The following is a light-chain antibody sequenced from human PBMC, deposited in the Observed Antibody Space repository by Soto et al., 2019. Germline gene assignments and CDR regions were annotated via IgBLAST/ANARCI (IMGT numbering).Light chain of an antibody. J-gene: IGKJ3*01. CDR2: GPA. CDR3: QQFRRSPYT. V-gene: IGKV3-20*01. Sequence: IVLTQSPGTLSLSPGEKATLSCRASQSIPSNYLAWYQQKPGQTPRLLIYGPAGRATGIPDRFSGSGSGTDFTLTISRLEPEDFAVYYCQQFRRSPYTSGPGTKLDF. CDR1: QSIPSNY.